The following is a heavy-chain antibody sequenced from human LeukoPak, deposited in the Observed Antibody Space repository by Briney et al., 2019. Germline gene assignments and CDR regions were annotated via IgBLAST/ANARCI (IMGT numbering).Heavy chain of an antibody. Sequence: ASVKVSCKASGYTFTSYYMHWVRQAPGQGLEWMGIINPSGGSTSYAQKFQGRVTMTRDMSTSTVYMELSSLRSEDTAVYYCARAPGRSYSSSPDDWFDPWGQGTLVTVSS. J-gene: IGHJ5*02. D-gene: IGHD6-6*01. V-gene: IGHV1-46*01. CDR3: ARAPGRSYSSSPDDWFDP. CDR2: INPSGGST. CDR1: GYTFTSYY.